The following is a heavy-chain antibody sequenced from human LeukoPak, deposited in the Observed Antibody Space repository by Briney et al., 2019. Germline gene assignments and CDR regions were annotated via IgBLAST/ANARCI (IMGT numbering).Heavy chain of an antibody. Sequence: GGSLRLSCAASGFTFSSYEMNWVRQAPGKGPEWVSYISGSDSTINYADSVKGRFTISRDNAKNSLFLQMNSLGAEDTAVYYCAGYCSGDCNPYWGQGTLVTVSS. J-gene: IGHJ4*02. D-gene: IGHD2-21*02. CDR3: AGYCSGDCNPY. V-gene: IGHV3-48*03. CDR1: GFTFSSYE. CDR2: ISGSDSTI.